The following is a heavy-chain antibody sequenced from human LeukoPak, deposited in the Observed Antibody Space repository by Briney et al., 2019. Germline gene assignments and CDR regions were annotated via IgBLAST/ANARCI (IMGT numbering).Heavy chain of an antibody. Sequence: GGSLRLSCAASGFTFSDHYMDWVRQAPGKGLEWVAVISYDGSNKYYADSVKGRFTISRDNSKNTLYLQMNSLRAEDTAVYYCAKENRLWFGESPGWFDPWGQGTLVTVSS. J-gene: IGHJ5*02. CDR1: GFTFSDHY. CDR2: ISYDGSNK. V-gene: IGHV3-30*18. CDR3: AKENRLWFGESPGWFDP. D-gene: IGHD3-10*01.